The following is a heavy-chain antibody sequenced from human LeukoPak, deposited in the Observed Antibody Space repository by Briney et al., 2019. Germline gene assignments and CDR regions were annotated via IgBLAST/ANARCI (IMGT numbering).Heavy chain of an antibody. D-gene: IGHD7-27*01. CDR1: GYTFTSYG. V-gene: IGHV1-18*04. Sequence: ASVKVSCKASGYTFTSYGITWVRQAPGQGLEWMGWINPHKGNTKYAQKIQGRISMTTDTSTSTAYMELRSLRSDDTAVYYCGRDHGAIIGDEPVYWGQGTLVTVPS. J-gene: IGHJ4*02. CDR3: GRDHGAIIGDEPVY. CDR2: INPHKGNT.